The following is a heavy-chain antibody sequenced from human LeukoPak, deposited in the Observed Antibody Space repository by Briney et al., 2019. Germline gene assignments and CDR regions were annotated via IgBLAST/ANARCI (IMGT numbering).Heavy chain of an antibody. D-gene: IGHD1-26*01. CDR3: ARDRGSQPFIDY. J-gene: IGHJ4*02. CDR2: VFHTGST. CDR1: GGSISSYY. Sequence: SETLSLTCTVSGGSISSYYWNWIRQPPGKGLEWIGYVFHTGSTNYNPSLKSRVTISVDTSKNQFSLELSSVTAADTAVYYCARDRGSQPFIDYWGQGTLVTVSS. V-gene: IGHV4-59*01.